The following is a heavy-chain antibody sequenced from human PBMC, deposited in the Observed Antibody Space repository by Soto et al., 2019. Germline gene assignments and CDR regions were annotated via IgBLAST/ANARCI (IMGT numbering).Heavy chain of an antibody. CDR3: AHRPTSTDDFSFDY. V-gene: IGHV2-5*01. J-gene: IGHJ4*02. CDR2: FYWNDDK. CDR1: GFSLTTSGVA. D-gene: IGHD2-21*02. Sequence: QITLTESGPTLVTPTQTLTLTCSFSGFSLTTSGVAVGWFRQPPGKAPEWLALFYWNDDKRYSPSLRSRLTVTGDSSTNHVVLTLATVDPVDSGTYYCAHRPTSTDDFSFDYWGQGTLVTVSS.